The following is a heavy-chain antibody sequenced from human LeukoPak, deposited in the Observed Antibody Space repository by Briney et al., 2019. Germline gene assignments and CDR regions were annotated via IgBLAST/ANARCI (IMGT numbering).Heavy chain of an antibody. Sequence: GGSLRLSCAASGFTFDDYGMSWVRQAPGKGLEWGSAISGSVGGTYYADSVKGRFTISRDNSKNTLYLQMNSLRAEDTAVYYCAKDFNIWGQGTMVTVSS. CDR2: ISGSVGGT. CDR3: AKDFNI. CDR1: GFTFDDYG. J-gene: IGHJ3*02. V-gene: IGHV3-23*01.